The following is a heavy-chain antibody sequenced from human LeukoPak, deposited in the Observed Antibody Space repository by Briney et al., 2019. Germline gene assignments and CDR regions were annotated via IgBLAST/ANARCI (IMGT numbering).Heavy chain of an antibody. CDR3: ARAVLVVVTAIRGENAFDI. J-gene: IGHJ3*02. Sequence: SVKVSCKASGGTFSRYAISWVRQAPGQGLVWMGGVIPIFGTANYAQKFQGRVTITADKSTSTAYMELSSLRSEDTAVYYCARAVLVVVTAIRGENAFDIWGQGTMVTVSS. CDR2: VIPIFGTA. V-gene: IGHV1-69*06. D-gene: IGHD2-21*02. CDR1: GGTFSRYA.